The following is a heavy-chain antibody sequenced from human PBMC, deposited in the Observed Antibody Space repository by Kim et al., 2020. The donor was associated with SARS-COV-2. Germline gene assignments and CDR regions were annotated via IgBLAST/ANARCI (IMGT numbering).Heavy chain of an antibody. CDR2: ISSGGSYI. J-gene: IGHJ4*02. CDR3: ARATRKGGLTSFDY. D-gene: IGHD2-21*02. Sequence: GGSLRLSCAGSGFSFNTYGMDWVRQAPGKGLEWVSSISSGGSYIYYAVSVKGRFTISRDDAKNSLSLHMSSLRVDDLAVYYCARATRKGGLTSFDYWGQGSLVTVSS. CDR1: GFSFNTYG. V-gene: IGHV3-21*01.